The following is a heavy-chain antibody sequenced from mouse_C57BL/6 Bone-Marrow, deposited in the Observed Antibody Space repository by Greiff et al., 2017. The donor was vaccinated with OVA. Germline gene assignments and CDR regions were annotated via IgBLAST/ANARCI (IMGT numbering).Heavy chain of an antibody. CDR3: ARLPRRSSGGFAY. CDR1: GFTFSDYY. V-gene: IGHV5-12*01. Sequence: EVMLVESGGGLVQPGGSLKLSCAASGFTFSDYYMYWVRQTPEKRLEWVAYISNGGGSTYYPDTVKGRFTISRDNAKNTLYLQMSRLKSEDTAMYYCARLPRRSSGGFAYWGQGTLVTVSA. J-gene: IGHJ3*01. D-gene: IGHD2-10*02. CDR2: ISNGGGST.